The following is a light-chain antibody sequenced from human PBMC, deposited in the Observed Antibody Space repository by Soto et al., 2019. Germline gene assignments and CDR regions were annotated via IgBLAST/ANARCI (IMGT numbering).Light chain of an antibody. V-gene: IGLV2-23*01. J-gene: IGLJ1*01. CDR2: EGS. CDR3: CSYAGSPYV. CDR1: SSDVGSYNL. Sequence: QSALTQPASVSGSPGQSITISCTGTSSDVGSYNLVSWYQQHPGKAPKLMIYEGSKRPSGVSNRFSGSKSSNTASLTISGLQAEDEADYYCCSYAGSPYVFGTGTKLTVL.